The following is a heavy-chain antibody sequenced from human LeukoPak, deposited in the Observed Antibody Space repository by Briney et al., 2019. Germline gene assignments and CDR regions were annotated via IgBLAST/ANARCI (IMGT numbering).Heavy chain of an antibody. CDR1: GGSISSYY. V-gene: IGHV4-59*01. J-gene: IGHJ4*02. CDR3: ARSVAFDY. CDR2: IYYSGGT. D-gene: IGHD2-21*01. Sequence: PSETLSLTCTVSGGSISSYYWSWIRQPPEKGLEWIGYIYYSGGTNYNPSLKSQVTISVDTSKNQFSLKLSSVTAADTAVYYCARSVAFDYWGQGTLVTVSS.